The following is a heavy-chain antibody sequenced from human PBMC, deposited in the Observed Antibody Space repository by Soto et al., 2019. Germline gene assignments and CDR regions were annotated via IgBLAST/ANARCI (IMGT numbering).Heavy chain of an antibody. D-gene: IGHD3-10*01. V-gene: IGHV1-18*04. CDR1: GYTFTSYG. J-gene: IGHJ4*02. CDR3: ARDESYYGSGSYEVY. Sequence: ASVKVSCKASGYTFTSYGISWARQAPGQGLEWMGWISAYNGNTNYAQKLQGRVTMTTDTSTSTAYMELRSLRSDDTAVYYCARDESYYGSGSYEVYWGQGTLVTVSS. CDR2: ISAYNGNT.